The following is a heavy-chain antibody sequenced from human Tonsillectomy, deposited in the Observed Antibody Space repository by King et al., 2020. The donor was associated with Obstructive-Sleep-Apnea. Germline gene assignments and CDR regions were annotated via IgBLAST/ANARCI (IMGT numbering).Heavy chain of an antibody. CDR2: ISGDGTTI. D-gene: IGHD4-23*01. J-gene: IGHJ3*02. Sequence: VQLVESGGGLVQPGGSLRLSCAASGFTFSSYSMNWVRQAPGKGLEWVSYISGDGTTIHYADSVKGRFTISRDNAKNSLYLQMNSLRAEDTAVYYCANPTVATLGVGFDIWGQGTMVTVSS. CDR3: ANPTVATLGVGFDI. V-gene: IGHV3-48*04. CDR1: GFTFSSYS.